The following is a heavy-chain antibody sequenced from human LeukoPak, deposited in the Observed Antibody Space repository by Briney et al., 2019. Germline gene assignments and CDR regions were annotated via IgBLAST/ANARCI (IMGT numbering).Heavy chain of an antibody. CDR3: VRDSTISGWYELGY. V-gene: IGHV3-53*01. J-gene: IGHJ4*02. D-gene: IGHD6-19*01. CDR1: RVSVRARY. Sequence: PGGALRLSRATPRVSVRARYMSVGRPAPGEGVGAASVISNEGATYYADSVKGRFSISRDNSKNTVSPQMNSLRAEDTAVYFCVRDSTISGWYELGYWGQGTLVTVSS. CDR2: ISNEGAT.